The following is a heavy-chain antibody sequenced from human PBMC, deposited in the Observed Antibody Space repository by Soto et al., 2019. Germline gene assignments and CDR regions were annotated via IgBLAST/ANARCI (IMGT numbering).Heavy chain of an antibody. CDR3: ERVKRATVTTQPNLDS. D-gene: IGHD4-4*01. Sequence: EVQLVESGGRLLQPGGSLRLSCAASGLTFISYEINWVSQAPGKWLEWVSYINSDGATIYYADSLKGRFTVSRDNAENSLDLPMNSLRAEDTAVYYCERVKRATVTTQPNLDSWGQGTLVTVST. CDR1: GLTFISYE. CDR2: INSDGATI. V-gene: IGHV3-48*03. J-gene: IGHJ5*01.